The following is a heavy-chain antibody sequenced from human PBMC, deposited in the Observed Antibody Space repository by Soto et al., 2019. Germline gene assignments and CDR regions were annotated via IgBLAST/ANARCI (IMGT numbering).Heavy chain of an antibody. D-gene: IGHD3-3*01. CDR3: ARAPGIFGVVSYYYYGMED. CDR1: CGSISSCDYY. V-gene: IGHV4-30-4*01. Sequence: PSETLSLTCTVSCGSISSCDYYWSWIRQPPGKGLEWIGYIYYSGSTYYNPSLKSRVTISVDTSKNQFSLKLSSVTAADTAVYYCARAPGIFGVVSYYYYGMEDWGQGTTVTVSS. J-gene: IGHJ6*02. CDR2: IYYSGST.